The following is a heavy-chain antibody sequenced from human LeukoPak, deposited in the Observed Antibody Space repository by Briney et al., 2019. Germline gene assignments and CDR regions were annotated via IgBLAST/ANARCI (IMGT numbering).Heavy chain of an antibody. CDR2: ISGSGGST. J-gene: IGHJ4*02. Sequence: GGSLRLSCAASGFTFSSYAMSWVRQAPGKGLEWVSAISGSGGSTYYADSVKGRFTISRDNSKNTLYLQMNSLRAEDTAVYYCAKDRPFGGVIVIPDFDYWGQGTLVTVSS. CDR1: GFTFSSYA. D-gene: IGHD3-16*02. CDR3: AKDRPFGGVIVIPDFDY. V-gene: IGHV3-23*01.